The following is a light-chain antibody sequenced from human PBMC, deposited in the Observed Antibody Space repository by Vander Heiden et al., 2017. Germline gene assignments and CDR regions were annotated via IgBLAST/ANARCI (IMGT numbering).Light chain of an antibody. V-gene: IGKV1-5*03. J-gene: IGKJ1*01. CDR1: QSVSSW. CDR2: KAS. Sequence: DIQMTQSPSTLAASVGERVTITCRASQSVSSWLAWYQQKPGKAPKLLIYKASTLESGVPSRFSGSGSETEFTLTISSLQPDDFATYYCQQYNSYSRTFGQGTKVEIK. CDR3: QQYNSYSRT.